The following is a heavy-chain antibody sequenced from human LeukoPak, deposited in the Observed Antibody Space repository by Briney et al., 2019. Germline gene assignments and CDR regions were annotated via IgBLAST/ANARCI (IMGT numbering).Heavy chain of an antibody. CDR2: ISSSSSYI. J-gene: IGHJ5*02. CDR1: GFTFSSYS. CDR3: ASQLVSETTGGYDNWFDP. Sequence: GGSLRLSCAASGFTFSSYSMNWVRQAPGKGLEWVSSISSSSSYIYYADSVKGRFTISRDNAKNSLYLQMNSLRAEDTAVYYCASQLVSETTGGYDNWFDPWGQGTLVTVSS. V-gene: IGHV3-21*01. D-gene: IGHD6-13*01.